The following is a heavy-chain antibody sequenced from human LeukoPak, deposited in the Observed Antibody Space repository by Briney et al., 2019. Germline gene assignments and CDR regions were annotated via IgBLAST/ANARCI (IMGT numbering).Heavy chain of an antibody. V-gene: IGHV4-30-4*01. CDR2: IYYSGST. CDR3: ARGGIVVVPAAISWFDP. D-gene: IGHD2-2*02. Sequence: PSQTLSLTCTVSGGSISSGDYYWSWIRQPPGTGLEWIGYIYYSGSTYYNPSLKSRVTISVDTSKNQFSLKLSSVTAADTAVYYCARGGIVVVPAAISWFDPWGQGTLVTVSS. CDR1: GGSISSGDYY. J-gene: IGHJ5*02.